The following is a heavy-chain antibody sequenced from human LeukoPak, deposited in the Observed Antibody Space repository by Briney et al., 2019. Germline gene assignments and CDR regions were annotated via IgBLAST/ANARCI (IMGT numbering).Heavy chain of an antibody. CDR2: IWYDGSNK. J-gene: IGHJ4*02. CDR1: GFTFSSYG. D-gene: IGHD3-16*02. V-gene: IGHV3-33*01. CDR3: ARDEAYDYVWGSYRYSFDY. Sequence: GGSLRLSCAASGFTFSSYGMHWVRQAPGKGLEWVAVIWYDGSNKYYADSVKGRFTISRDNSKNTLYLQMNSLRAEDTAVYYCARDEAYDYVWGSYRYSFDYWGQGTLVAVSS.